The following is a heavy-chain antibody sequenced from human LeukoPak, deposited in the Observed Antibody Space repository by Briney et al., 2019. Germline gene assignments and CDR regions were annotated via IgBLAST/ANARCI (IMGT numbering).Heavy chain of an antibody. CDR2: IIPIFGTA. CDR1: GGTFSSYA. D-gene: IGHD4-11*01. CDR3: ARVYSNYPLFDY. Sequence: SVKVSCKASGGTFSSYAISWVRQAPGQGLEWMGGIIPIFGTANYAQKFQGRVTITADESTSTAYMELSSLRSEDPAVYYCARVYSNYPLFDYWGQGTLVTVSS. J-gene: IGHJ4*02. V-gene: IGHV1-69*13.